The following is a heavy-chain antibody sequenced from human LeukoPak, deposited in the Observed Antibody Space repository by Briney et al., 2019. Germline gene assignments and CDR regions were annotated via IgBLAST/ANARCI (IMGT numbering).Heavy chain of an antibody. J-gene: IGHJ4*02. CDR1: GFTFTSSA. CDR3: ARACGGDCYLSDY. D-gene: IGHD2-21*02. V-gene: IGHV3-23*01. CDR2: FSGSAT. Sequence: PGGSLRLSCAASGFTFTSSAMSWVRQAPGKGLEWVSGFSGSATYYADSVKGRFTISRDNAKNSLYLQLNSLRVEDTAVYYCARACGGDCYLSDYWGQGTLVTVSS.